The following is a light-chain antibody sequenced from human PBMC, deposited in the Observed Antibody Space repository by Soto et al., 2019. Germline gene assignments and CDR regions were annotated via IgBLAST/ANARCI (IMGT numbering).Light chain of an antibody. CDR3: PQYGSSPPLT. CDR1: QSVSSSY. V-gene: IGKV3-20*01. CDR2: GAS. J-gene: IGKJ5*01. Sequence: EIVLTQSPGTLSLSPGERATLSCRASQSVSSSYLAWYQQKPGQAPRLLIYGASSRATDIPDRFSGSGSGTDFTLTISRLEPEDFAVYYCPQYGSSPPLTFGQGTRLEIK.